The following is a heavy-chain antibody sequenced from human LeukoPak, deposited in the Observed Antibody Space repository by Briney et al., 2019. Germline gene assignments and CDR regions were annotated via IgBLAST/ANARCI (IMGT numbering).Heavy chain of an antibody. CDR2: IYYSGST. J-gene: IGHJ5*02. CDR3: ARDIVVVPRWFDP. V-gene: IGHV4-39*07. D-gene: IGHD2-2*01. CDR1: GGSISSYY. Sequence: SETLSLTCTVSGGSISSYYWGWIRQPPGKGLEWIGSIYYSGSTYYNPSLKSRVTISVDTSKNQFSLKLSSVTAADTAVYYCARDIVVVPRWFDPWGQGTLVTVSS.